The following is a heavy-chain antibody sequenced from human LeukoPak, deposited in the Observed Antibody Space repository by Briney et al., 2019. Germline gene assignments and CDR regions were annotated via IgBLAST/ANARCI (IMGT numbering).Heavy chain of an antibody. J-gene: IGHJ4*02. D-gene: IGHD6-19*01. CDR1: GYTLTELS. Sequence: ASVKVSCKVSGYTLTELSMHWVRQAPGKGLEWMGGFDPEDGETIYAQKLQGRVTMTTDTSTSTAYMELRSLRSDDTAVYYCARDMVAVAGKPLEDYWGQGTLVTVSS. CDR3: ARDMVAVAGKPLEDY. CDR2: FDPEDGET. V-gene: IGHV1-24*01.